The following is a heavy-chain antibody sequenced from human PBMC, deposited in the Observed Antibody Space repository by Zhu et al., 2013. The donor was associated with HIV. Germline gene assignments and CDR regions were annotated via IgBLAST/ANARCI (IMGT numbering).Heavy chain of an antibody. CDR1: GGTFSSYT. Sequence: QVQLVQSGAEVKKPGSSVKVSCKASGGTFSSYTISWVRQAPGQGLEWMGRIIPILGIANYAQKFQGRVTITADKSTSTAYMELSSLRSEDTAVYYCASNFWSGYPLYGDAYGMDVWGQGTTVTVSS. CDR3: ASNFWSGYPLYGDAYGMDV. CDR2: IIPILGIA. V-gene: IGHV1-69*02. D-gene: IGHD3-3*01. J-gene: IGHJ6*02.